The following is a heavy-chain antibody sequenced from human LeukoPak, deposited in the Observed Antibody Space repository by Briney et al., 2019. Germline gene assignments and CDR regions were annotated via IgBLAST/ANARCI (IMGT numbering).Heavy chain of an antibody. D-gene: IGHD2-2*01. J-gene: IGHJ3*02. CDR2: INHSGST. CDR1: GGSFSGYY. Sequence: SETLSLTCAVYGGSFSGYYWSWIRQPPGKGLEWIGEINHSGSTNYNPSLKSRVTISVDTSKNQFSLKLSSVTAAGTAVYYCARPNCSSTSCYLGADAFDIWGQGTMVTVSS. CDR3: ARPNCSSTSCYLGADAFDI. V-gene: IGHV4-34*01.